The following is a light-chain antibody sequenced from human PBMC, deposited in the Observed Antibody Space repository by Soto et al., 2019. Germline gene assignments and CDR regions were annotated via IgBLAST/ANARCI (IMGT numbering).Light chain of an antibody. Sequence: DIQLTQSPSTLSAAVGDSVNITCRASQSISSWLAWYQQKPGKAPKLLIYDASSLESGVPSRFSGSGSGTEFTLTISSLQPDDFATYYCQQYNSYSWTFGQGTKVDIK. J-gene: IGKJ1*01. CDR2: DAS. V-gene: IGKV1-5*01. CDR3: QQYNSYSWT. CDR1: QSISSW.